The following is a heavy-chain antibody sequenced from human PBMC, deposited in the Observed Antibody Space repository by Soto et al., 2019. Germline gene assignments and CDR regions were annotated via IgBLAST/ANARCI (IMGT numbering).Heavy chain of an antibody. J-gene: IGHJ6*02. Sequence: QVQLVQSGAEVKKPGASVKVSCKASGYTFTSYDINWVRQATGQGLEWMGWMNPNSGNTGYAQKFQGRVTMTRNPSISTAYMELSSLRSEDTAVYYCARVTWSVLYYYYGMDVWGQGTTVTVSS. CDR3: ARVTWSVLYYYYGMDV. D-gene: IGHD3-3*01. CDR2: MNPNSGNT. V-gene: IGHV1-8*01. CDR1: GYTFTSYD.